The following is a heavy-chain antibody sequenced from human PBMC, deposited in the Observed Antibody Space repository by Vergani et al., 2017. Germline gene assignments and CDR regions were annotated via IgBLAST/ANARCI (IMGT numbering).Heavy chain of an antibody. CDR3: ARYLIAAADFDWFDP. CDR1: GGSFSGYY. J-gene: IGHJ5*02. Sequence: QVQLQQWGAGLLKPSETLSLTCAVYGGSFSGYYWSWIRQPPGKGLEWIGYIYYSGSTNYNPSLKSRVTISVDTSKNQFSLKLSSVTAADTAVYYCARYLIAAADFDWFDPWGQGTLVTVSS. D-gene: IGHD6-13*01. CDR2: IYYSGST. V-gene: IGHV4-34*11.